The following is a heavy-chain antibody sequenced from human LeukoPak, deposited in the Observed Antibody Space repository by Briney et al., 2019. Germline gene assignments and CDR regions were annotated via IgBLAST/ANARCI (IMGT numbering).Heavy chain of an antibody. D-gene: IGHD6-19*01. V-gene: IGHV4-59*01. Sequence: SETLSLTCTVSGGSISNYYWSWIRQPPGKGLEWIGYIYYSGSTNYNPSLKSRVTISVDTSKNQFSLKLSSVTAADTAVYYCARDRAVAGPPKFDPWGQGTLVTVSS. J-gene: IGHJ5*02. CDR1: GGSISNYY. CDR3: ARDRAVAGPPKFDP. CDR2: IYYSGST.